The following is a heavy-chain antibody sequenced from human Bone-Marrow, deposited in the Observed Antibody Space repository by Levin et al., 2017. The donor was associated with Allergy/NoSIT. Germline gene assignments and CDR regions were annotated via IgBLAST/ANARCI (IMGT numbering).Heavy chain of an antibody. Sequence: GGSLRLSCAASGILFSSYDMNWVRQAPGEGLEWVSSISAGGNYIYYADSVKGRFTISRDNAKNSLFLQMNSLRAEDTAVYYCASWAMYHYDRSAFDYFYYAMDVWGQGTTVTVSS. D-gene: IGHD3-22*01. CDR3: ASWAMYHYDRSAFDYFYYAMDV. V-gene: IGHV3-21*01. CDR1: GILFSSYD. CDR2: ISAGGNYI. J-gene: IGHJ6*02.